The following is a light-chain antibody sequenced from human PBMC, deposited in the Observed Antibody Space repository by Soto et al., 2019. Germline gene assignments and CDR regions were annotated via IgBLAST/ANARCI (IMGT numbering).Light chain of an antibody. CDR1: QSVSNY. CDR3: QQYDKWPRT. CDR2: AAS. V-gene: IGKV3-11*01. J-gene: IGKJ1*01. Sequence: EIVLTQSPATLSLSPGERVTLSCRASQSVSNYLAWYQQKPGQAPRLLVSAASNRATGIPARFSGSGSGTDCTLTISSLEHEDLAVYYCQQYDKWPRTFGQGTKVDIK.